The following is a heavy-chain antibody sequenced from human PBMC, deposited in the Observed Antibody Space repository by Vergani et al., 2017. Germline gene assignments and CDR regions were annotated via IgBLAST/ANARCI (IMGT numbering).Heavy chain of an antibody. CDR2: ISWNSNNK. CDR1: GFTFENYA. V-gene: IGHV3-9*03. Sequence: EEQLVESGGGSVEPGMSLRLTCEASGFTFENYAMHWVRQAPGKGLEWVAGISWNSNNKGYAVSVKGRFTISRDNAKKSLYLQMDSLRVEDMASYFCARDRDYEYYYGMDVWGQGTAVIVS. CDR3: ARDRDYEYYYGMDV. J-gene: IGHJ6*02. D-gene: IGHD4-17*01.